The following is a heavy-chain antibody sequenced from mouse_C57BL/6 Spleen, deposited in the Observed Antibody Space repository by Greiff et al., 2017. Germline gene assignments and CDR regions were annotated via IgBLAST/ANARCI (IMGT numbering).Heavy chain of an antibody. Sequence: QVQLQQPGAELVKPGASVKLSCKASGYTFTSYWMQWVKQRPGQGLEWIGEIDPSDSYTNYNQKFKGKATLTVDTSSSTAYMQLSSLTSEDSAVYYCAVYDGLRAWFAYWGQGTLVTVSA. J-gene: IGHJ3*01. D-gene: IGHD2-3*01. CDR2: IDPSDSYT. CDR3: AVYDGLRAWFAY. CDR1: GYTFTSYW. V-gene: IGHV1-50*01.